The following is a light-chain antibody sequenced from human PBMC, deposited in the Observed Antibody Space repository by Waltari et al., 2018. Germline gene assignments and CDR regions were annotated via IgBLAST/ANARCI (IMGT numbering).Light chain of an antibody. CDR1: QSISVW. CDR2: RAS. Sequence: DIQMTQSPSTLSASVGDRVTITCRASQSISVWVAWYQQKPGRAPKLLIFRASSVESGVPSSCSGRASGTAFTLTISSLQPDDFATYYCQQYNSFSTTFGGGTKVESK. CDR3: QQYNSFSTT. J-gene: IGKJ4*01. V-gene: IGKV1-5*03.